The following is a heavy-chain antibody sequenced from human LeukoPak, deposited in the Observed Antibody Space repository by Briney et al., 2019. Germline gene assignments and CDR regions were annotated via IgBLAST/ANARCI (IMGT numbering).Heavy chain of an antibody. V-gene: IGHV1-8*01. CDR2: MNPNSGNT. Sequence: ASVKVSCKASGYTFTSYDINWVRQATGQGLEWMGWMNPNSGNTGYAQKFQGRVTMTRNTSISTAYMELSSLRSEDTAMYYCARYDYGGINFDYWGQGTLVTVSS. D-gene: IGHD4-23*01. J-gene: IGHJ4*02. CDR3: ARYDYGGINFDY. CDR1: GYTFTSYD.